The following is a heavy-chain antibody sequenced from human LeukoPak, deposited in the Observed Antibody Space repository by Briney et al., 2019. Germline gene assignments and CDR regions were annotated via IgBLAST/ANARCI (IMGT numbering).Heavy chain of an antibody. V-gene: IGHV4-59*01. D-gene: IGHD5-18*01. Sequence: SETLSLTCTVSGGSISSYHWSWIRQPPGKGLEWIGYIYYSGNTNYNPSLKSRVTISVDTSKNQFSLKLSSVTAADTAVYYCARERRGYSYGYVDYWGQGTLVTVSS. CDR1: GGSISSYH. J-gene: IGHJ4*02. CDR2: IYYSGNT. CDR3: ARERRGYSYGYVDY.